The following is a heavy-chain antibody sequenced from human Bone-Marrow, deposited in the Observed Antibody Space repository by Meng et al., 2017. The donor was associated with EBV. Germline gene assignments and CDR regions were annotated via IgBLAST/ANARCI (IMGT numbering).Heavy chain of an antibody. CDR2: IYHSGST. D-gene: IGHD6-6*01. V-gene: IGHV4-4*02. CDR1: GYSISSLNW. Sequence: QVPLQESGPGLVKPLDPLSLTFIVPGYSISSLNWLSWVRQSPGKGLEWIGEIYHSGSTNYNPSLKSRVTISVDEPKNQFSLKLTSVTAADTAVYYCAREGGFYSSSPDYWGPGTLVTVSS. J-gene: IGHJ4*02. CDR3: AREGGFYSSSPDY.